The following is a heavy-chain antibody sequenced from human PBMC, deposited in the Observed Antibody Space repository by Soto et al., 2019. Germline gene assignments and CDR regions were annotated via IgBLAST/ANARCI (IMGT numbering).Heavy chain of an antibody. V-gene: IGHV4-59*01. Sequence: FETNSLSSFVAEGSSTAYHGSWSRQLPGKGLEWIAYTSYTGNTNYNPSLQSRVTISMDTSKNLLSLKLTSMTAADTAVYYCARDRHAGFTHYFDPWGQGTLVTVSS. J-gene: IGHJ5*02. CDR3: ARDRHAGFTHYFDP. D-gene: IGHD1-26*01. CDR1: EGSSTAYH. CDR2: TSYTGNT.